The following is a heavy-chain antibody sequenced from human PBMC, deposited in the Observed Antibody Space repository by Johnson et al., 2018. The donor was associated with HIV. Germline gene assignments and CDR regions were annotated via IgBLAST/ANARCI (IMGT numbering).Heavy chain of an antibody. J-gene: IGHJ3*02. V-gene: IGHV3-33*06. CDR3: AKDQWSSRWTNDAFDI. D-gene: IGHD6-13*01. CDR1: GFTFSTYG. Sequence: QVQLVESGGGVVQPGRSLRLSCAASGFTFSTYGMHWVRQAPGKGLEWVAVMWYDGSNKYYADSVKGRFTISRDNSKNTLYLQMNSLRAEDTAVYYFAKDQWSSRWTNDAFDIWGQGTMVTVSS. CDR2: MWYDGSNK.